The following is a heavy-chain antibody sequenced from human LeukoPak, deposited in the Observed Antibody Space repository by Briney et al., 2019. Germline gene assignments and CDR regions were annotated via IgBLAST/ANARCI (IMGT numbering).Heavy chain of an antibody. J-gene: IGHJ6*02. CDR2: ISSSGSTI. Sequence: KAGGSLRLSCAASGFTFNTYDMSWIRQAPGKGLEWVSYISSSGSTIYYADSVKGRFTISRDNAKNSLYLQMNSLRAEDTAVYYCARSLEWQLVRHYYYGMDVWGQGTTVTVSS. D-gene: IGHD6-6*01. V-gene: IGHV3-11*01. CDR1: GFTFNTYD. CDR3: ARSLEWQLVRHYYYGMDV.